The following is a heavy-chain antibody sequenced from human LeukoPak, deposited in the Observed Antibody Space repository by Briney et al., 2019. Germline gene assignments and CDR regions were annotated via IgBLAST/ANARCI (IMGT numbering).Heavy chain of an antibody. J-gene: IGHJ3*02. D-gene: IGHD1-26*01. V-gene: IGHV4-4*07. CDR3: AREPPKSGNYIGADAFDM. CDR1: GGSISSYY. CDR2: ISPTGRT. Sequence: SETLSLTCTVSGGSISSYYWSWIRQPAGKGLEWIGHISPTGRTRNNPSLKSRVTISIDTSKNQFSLNLNSVTAADTAVYFCAREPPKSGNYIGADAFDMGGKGTMVTVSP.